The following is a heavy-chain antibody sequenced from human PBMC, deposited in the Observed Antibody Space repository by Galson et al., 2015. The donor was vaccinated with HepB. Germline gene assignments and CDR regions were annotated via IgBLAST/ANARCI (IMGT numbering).Heavy chain of an antibody. CDR3: VQVNYDLVTGYGMDV. J-gene: IGHJ6*02. D-gene: IGHD3-9*01. V-gene: IGHV4-39*01. CDR2: IYYSGST. Sequence: WIRQPPGKALEWLGSIYYSGSTYYDPSLKSRPTISVETSKNQFSLKLRSVTAADTAVYYCVQVNYDLVTGYGMDVWGQGTTVTVSS.